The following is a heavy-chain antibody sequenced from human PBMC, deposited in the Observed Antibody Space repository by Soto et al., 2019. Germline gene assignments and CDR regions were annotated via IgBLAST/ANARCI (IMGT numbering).Heavy chain of an antibody. V-gene: IGHV3-23*01. CDR3: AKGDYYDSSGYARTPPTSYGMDV. CDR1: GFTFSSYA. D-gene: IGHD3-22*01. CDR2: ISGSGGST. Sequence: TGGSLRLSCAASGFTFSSYAMSWVRQAPGKGLEWVSAISGSGGSTYYADSVKGRFTISRDNSKNTLYLQMNSLRAEGTAVYYCAKGDYYDSSGYARTPPTSYGMDVWGQGTTVTVSS. J-gene: IGHJ6*02.